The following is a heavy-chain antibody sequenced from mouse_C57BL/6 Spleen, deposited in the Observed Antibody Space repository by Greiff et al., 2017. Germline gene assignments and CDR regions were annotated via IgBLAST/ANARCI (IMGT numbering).Heavy chain of an antibody. D-gene: IGHD1-1*01. CDR3: ARSYYYGSSPWYFDV. V-gene: IGHV1-54*01. CDR2: INPGSGGT. Sequence: QVQLQQSGAELVRPGTSVKVSCKASGYAFTNYLIEWVKQRPGQGLEWIGVINPGSGGTNYNEKFKGKATLTADKSSSTAYMQLSSLTSEDSAVYFCARSYYYGSSPWYFDVWGTGTTVTVSS. J-gene: IGHJ1*03. CDR1: GYAFTNYL.